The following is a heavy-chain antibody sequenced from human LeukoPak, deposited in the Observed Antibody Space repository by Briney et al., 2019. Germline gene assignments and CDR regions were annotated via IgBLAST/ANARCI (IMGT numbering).Heavy chain of an antibody. CDR2: NT. Sequence: SETLSLTCTVSGGSISSYYWSWIRQHPGKGLEWIGYNTYYNPSLKSRVTISVDTSKSQFPLKLTSVTAADTAVYHCARAILTPSGFVWHFDLWGRGALVTVSS. V-gene: IGHV4-59*06. CDR1: GGSISSYY. J-gene: IGHJ2*01. CDR3: ARAILTPSGFVWHFDL. D-gene: IGHD3-3*01.